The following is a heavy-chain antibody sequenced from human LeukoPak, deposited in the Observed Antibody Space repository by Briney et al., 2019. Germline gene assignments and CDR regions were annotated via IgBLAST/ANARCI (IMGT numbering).Heavy chain of an antibody. Sequence: PGGSLRLSCAASGFTFSSYSMNWVRQAPGKGLEWVSYISSSSTIYYADSVKGRFTISRDNAKNSLYLQMNSLRAEDTAVYYCAGGRIAVAGTDYWGQGTLVTVSS. CDR2: ISSSSTI. V-gene: IGHV3-48*01. J-gene: IGHJ4*02. D-gene: IGHD6-19*01. CDR3: AGGRIAVAGTDY. CDR1: GFTFSSYS.